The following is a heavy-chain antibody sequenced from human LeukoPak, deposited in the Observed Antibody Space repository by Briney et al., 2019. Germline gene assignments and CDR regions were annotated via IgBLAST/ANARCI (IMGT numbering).Heavy chain of an antibody. Sequence: ASVKVSCKASGYTFTGYYMHWVRQAPGPGLEWMGRINPNSGGTNYAQKFQGRVTMTRDTSISTAYMELSRLRSDDTAVYYCARAPGERSGLDYWFDPWGQGTLVTVSS. J-gene: IGHJ5*02. D-gene: IGHD6-19*01. CDR2: INPNSGGT. CDR3: ARAPGERSGLDYWFDP. V-gene: IGHV1-2*06. CDR1: GYTFTGYY.